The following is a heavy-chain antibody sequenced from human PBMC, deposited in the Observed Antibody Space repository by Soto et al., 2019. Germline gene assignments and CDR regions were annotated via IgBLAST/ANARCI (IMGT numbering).Heavy chain of an antibody. CDR2: IKQDGSEK. D-gene: IGHD5-18*01. V-gene: IGHV3-7*01. J-gene: IGHJ5*02. CDR3: TRNRAKVDT. CDR1: GLTFTTYW. Sequence: GGSLRLSCVASGLTFTTYWMTWVRQAPGKGLEWVANIKQDGSEKYYVDSVKGRFTISRADAENSLYMQMNNLRAEDTAVYYCTRNRAKVDTWGQGTSVTGSS.